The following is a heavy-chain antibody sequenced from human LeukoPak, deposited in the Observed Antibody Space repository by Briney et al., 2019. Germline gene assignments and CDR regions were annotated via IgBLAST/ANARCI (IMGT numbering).Heavy chain of an antibody. D-gene: IGHD4-17*01. CDR3: ARDQETTGDYYYFDY. CDR2: INPSGGST. CDR1: GYTFTSYY. V-gene: IGHV1-46*01. Sequence: ASVKVSCKASGYTFTSYYMHWVRQAPGQGLEWMGIINPSGGSTSYAQKFQGRVTMTRDTSTSTVYMELSSLRSEDTAVYYCARDQETTGDYYYFDYWGQGTLVTVSS. J-gene: IGHJ4*02.